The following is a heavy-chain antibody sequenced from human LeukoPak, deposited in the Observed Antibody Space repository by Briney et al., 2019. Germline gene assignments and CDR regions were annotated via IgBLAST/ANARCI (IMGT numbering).Heavy chain of an antibody. D-gene: IGHD3-10*01. CDR2: IYHSGST. CDR3: ARVGVVRGVIIPFDY. CDR1: GGSVRSSSYF. V-gene: IGHV4-39*07. J-gene: IGHJ4*02. Sequence: SETLSLTCTVSGGSVRSSSYFWDWIRQPPGKGLEWIGEIYHSGSTNYNPSLKSRVTISVDKSKNQFSLKLSSVTAADTAVYYCARVGVVRGVIIPFDYWGQGTLVTVSS.